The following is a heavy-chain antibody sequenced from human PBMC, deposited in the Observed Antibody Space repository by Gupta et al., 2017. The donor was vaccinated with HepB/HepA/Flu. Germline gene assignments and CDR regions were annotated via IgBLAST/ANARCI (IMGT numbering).Heavy chain of an antibody. V-gene: IGHV3-43*02. CDR1: GFSFDDYA. D-gene: IGHD1-14*01. Sequence: EVQLVASGGGLAQPGGSLRISCAVSGFSFDDYAMHWVRQAPGKGLEWVPVISGDSVTTHYADSVRGRFTISRDNNKKILFLQINSLRSEDTAFYYCAKSTGPGSFLINYLGQGTLVTVSS. CDR3: AKSTGPGSFLINY. J-gene: IGHJ4*02. CDR2: ISGDSVTT.